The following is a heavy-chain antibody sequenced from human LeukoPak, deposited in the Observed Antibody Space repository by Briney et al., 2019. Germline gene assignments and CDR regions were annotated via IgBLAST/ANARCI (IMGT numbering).Heavy chain of an antibody. V-gene: IGHV5-10-1*01. CDR1: GSRFTNFW. CDR2: IDPSDSYT. D-gene: IGHD5-12*01. Sequence: GESLQISCQGSGSRFTNFWIGWVRQMPGKGLEWMGRIDPSDSYTNYSPSFQGHVTISADKSIRTAYLQWSSLKASDTAMYYCARSYSGYDYLDYWGQGTLVTVSS. J-gene: IGHJ4*02. CDR3: ARSYSGYDYLDY.